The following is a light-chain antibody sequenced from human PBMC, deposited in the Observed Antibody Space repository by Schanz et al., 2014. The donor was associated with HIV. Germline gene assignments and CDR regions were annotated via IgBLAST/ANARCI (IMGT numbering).Light chain of an antibody. J-gene: IGKJ5*01. Sequence: DILMTQSPLSLPVTPGEPASIPCRSSQSLLHSNGYNYLDWYLQKPGQSPQLLIYLGSNRASGVPDRFTGSGSGTDFTLKISRVEAEDVGVYYCMQTLQTPSFGQGTRLEIK. CDR1: QSLLHSNGYNY. V-gene: IGKV2-28*01. CDR2: LGS. CDR3: MQTLQTPS.